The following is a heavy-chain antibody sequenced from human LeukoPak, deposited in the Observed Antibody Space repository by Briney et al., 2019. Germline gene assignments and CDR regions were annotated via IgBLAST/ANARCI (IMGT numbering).Heavy chain of an antibody. Sequence: ASVKVSCRASGYTFTSYYTHWVRQAPGQGLEWMGWINPNSSGTNYAQKFQGRVTMTRDTSISTAYMELSRLRSDDTAVYYCARAKTYYYDSSGYKPTHDAFDIWGQGTMVTVSS. D-gene: IGHD3-22*01. J-gene: IGHJ3*02. V-gene: IGHV1-2*02. CDR2: INPNSSGT. CDR1: GYTFTSYY. CDR3: ARAKTYYYDSSGYKPTHDAFDI.